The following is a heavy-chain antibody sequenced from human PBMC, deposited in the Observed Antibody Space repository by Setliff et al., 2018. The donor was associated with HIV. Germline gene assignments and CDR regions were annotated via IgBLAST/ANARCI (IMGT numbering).Heavy chain of an antibody. J-gene: IGHJ4*02. CDR2: IYSDDYT. V-gene: IGHV3-66*02. D-gene: IGHD3-22*01. Sequence: GGSLRLSCAASGFSVSNKYMTWVRQAPGKGLEWVSIIYSDDYTYYSDSVKGRFTISRDSSKKTLYLQMNRLRSEDTAVYYCARDSRTGYFDSWGQGTLVTVSS. CDR1: GFSVSNKY. CDR3: ARDSRTGYFDS.